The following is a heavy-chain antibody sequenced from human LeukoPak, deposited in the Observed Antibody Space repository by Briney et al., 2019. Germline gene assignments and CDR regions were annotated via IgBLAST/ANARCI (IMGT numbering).Heavy chain of an antibody. V-gene: IGHV4-31*03. CDR2: IYYSGST. CDR1: GGSISSDSYY. Sequence: TSQTLSLTCTVSGGSISSDSYYWSWIRQHPGQGLEWIGHIYYSGSTYYNPSLKSRVTISVDTSKNQFSLKLSSVTAADTAVYYCARNYYFDYWGQGTLVTVSS. CDR3: ARNYYFDY. J-gene: IGHJ4*02.